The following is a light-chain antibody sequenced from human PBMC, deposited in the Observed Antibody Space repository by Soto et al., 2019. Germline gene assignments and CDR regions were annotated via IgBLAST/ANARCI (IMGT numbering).Light chain of an antibody. CDR2: DDN. V-gene: IGLV1-51*01. CDR1: RSNVGNNY. J-gene: IGLJ3*02. Sequence: QSVLTQPPSVSAAPGQRVTISCSGTRSNVGNNYVSWYRQVPGTAPKRLIFDDNKRPSGIPDRFSGSKSGTSATLGITALQTGDEADYYCAAWDSSLRVVLFGGGTKLTVL. CDR3: AAWDSSLRVVL.